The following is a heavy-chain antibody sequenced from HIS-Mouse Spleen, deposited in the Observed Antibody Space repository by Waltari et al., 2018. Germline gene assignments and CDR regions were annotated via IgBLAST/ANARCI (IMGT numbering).Heavy chain of an antibody. CDR3: ARVEGVLSYYDSSGYYYFDY. CDR2: IYYSGST. D-gene: IGHD3-22*01. Sequence: QLQLQESGPGLVKPSETLSLTCTVSGGSISSSSYYWGWIRQPPGKGLGGIGSIYYSGSTYYHPSLKSRVTISVDTSKNQFSLKLSSVTVADTAVYYCARVEGVLSYYDSSGYYYFDYWGQGTLVTVSS. V-gene: IGHV4-39*07. J-gene: IGHJ4*02. CDR1: GGSISSSSYY.